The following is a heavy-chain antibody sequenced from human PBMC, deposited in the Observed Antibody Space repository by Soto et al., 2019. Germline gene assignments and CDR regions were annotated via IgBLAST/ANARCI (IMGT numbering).Heavy chain of an antibody. CDR3: ARAVCELPKGDV. D-gene: IGHD1-26*01. CDR1: GYTFTSYA. J-gene: IGHJ6*02. CDR2: LNAGNGNT. V-gene: IGHV1-3*01. Sequence: QVQLVQSGAEVKKPGASVKVSCKASGYTFTSYAMQWVRQAPGQRLEWMGWLNAGNGNTKYSQKFQGRVTITRDTSASTAYMELSSLRSEDTAVYYCARAVCELPKGDVWGQGTTVTVSS.